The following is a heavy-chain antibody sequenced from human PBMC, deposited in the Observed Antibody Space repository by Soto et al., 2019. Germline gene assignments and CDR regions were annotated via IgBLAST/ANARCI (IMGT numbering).Heavy chain of an antibody. J-gene: IGHJ4*02. Sequence: GESLKISCKGSGYSFAGYWITWVRQKPGKGLEWMGRIDPSDSQTYYSPSFRGHVTISATKSITTVFLQWSSLRASDTAMYYCARQIYDSDTGPHFQYYFDSWGQGTPVTSPQ. V-gene: IGHV5-10-1*01. CDR3: ARQIYDSDTGPHFQYYFDS. D-gene: IGHD3-22*01. CDR1: GYSFAGYW. CDR2: IDPSDSQT.